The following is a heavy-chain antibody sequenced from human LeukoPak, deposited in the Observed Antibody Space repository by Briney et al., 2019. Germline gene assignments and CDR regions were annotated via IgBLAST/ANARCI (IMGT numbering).Heavy chain of an antibody. D-gene: IGHD2-2*01. CDR1: VYTFTVYY. J-gene: IGHJ5*02. V-gene: IGHV1-2*02. Sequence: ASVNVSFKSSVYTFTVYYMHWVRQAPGQGLEWMGWINPNSGGTNYAQKFQGRVTMTRDTSISTAYMELSRLRSDDTAVYYCARGGGPAAMYNWFDPWGQGTLVTVSS. CDR2: INPNSGGT. CDR3: ARGGGPAAMYNWFDP.